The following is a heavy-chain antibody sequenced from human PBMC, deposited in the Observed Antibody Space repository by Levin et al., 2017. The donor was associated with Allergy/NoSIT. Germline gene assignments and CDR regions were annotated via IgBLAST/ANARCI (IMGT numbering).Heavy chain of an antibody. J-gene: IGHJ5*02. D-gene: IGHD2-2*01. V-gene: IGHV1-69*13. CDR2: IIPIFGTA. CDR1: AGTFSSYA. Sequence: AASVKVSCKASAGTFSSYAISWVRQAPGQGLEWMGGIIPIFGTANYAQKFQGRVTITADESTSTAYMELSSLRSEDTAVCYCARDRGGIVVVPVWDGAGFDPWGQGTLVTVSS. CDR3: ARDRGGIVVVPVWDGAGFDP.